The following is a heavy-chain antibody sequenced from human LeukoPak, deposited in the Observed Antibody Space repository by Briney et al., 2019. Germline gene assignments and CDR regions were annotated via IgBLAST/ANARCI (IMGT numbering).Heavy chain of an antibody. D-gene: IGHD2-2*01. CDR2: ISYDGSNK. CDR3: ARNLQPVVPAAACDY. CDR1: GFTFSSYA. Sequence: GGSLRLSCAASGFTFSSYAMHWVRQAPGKGLEWVAVISYDGSNKYYADSVKGRFTISRDNSKNTLYLQMNSLRAEDTAVYYCARNLQPVVPAAACDYWGQGTLVTVSS. J-gene: IGHJ4*02. V-gene: IGHV3-30-3*01.